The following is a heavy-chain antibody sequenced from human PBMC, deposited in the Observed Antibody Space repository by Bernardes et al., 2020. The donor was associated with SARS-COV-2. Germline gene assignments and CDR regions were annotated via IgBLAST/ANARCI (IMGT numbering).Heavy chain of an antibody. Sequence: GVSLRLSCAASGFTFDDYGMHWVRQAPGKGLEWVSRISWNSGSIGYADSVKGRFTLSRDNTKNSLYLQMNSLRAEDTALYYCTKDMAGTTGALDYWAQRTLVTVSS. V-gene: IGHV3-9*01. CDR2: ISWNSGSI. CDR1: GFTFDDYG. J-gene: IGHJ4*02. D-gene: IGHD1-7*01. CDR3: TKDMAGTTGALDY.